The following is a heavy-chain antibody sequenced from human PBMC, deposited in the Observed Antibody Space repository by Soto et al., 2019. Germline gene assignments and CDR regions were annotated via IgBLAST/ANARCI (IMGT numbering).Heavy chain of an antibody. CDR1: GGTFSRYA. V-gene: IGHV1-69*12. Sequence: QVQLVQSGAEVKKPGSSVKVSCKASGGTFSRYAISWVRQAPGQGLEWIGGIIPIFGTANYAQKFQGRVTITADESTSTAYMELSSLRSEDTAVYYCARQGAALRDYYYGMDVWVQGTTVTVSS. J-gene: IGHJ6*02. CDR3: ARQGAALRDYYYGMDV. CDR2: IIPIFGTA. D-gene: IGHD6-25*01.